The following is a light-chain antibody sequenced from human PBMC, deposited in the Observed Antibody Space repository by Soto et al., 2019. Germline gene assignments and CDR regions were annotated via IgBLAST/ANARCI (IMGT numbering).Light chain of an antibody. J-gene: IGKJ4*01. CDR3: QQYGSSPLT. CDR1: QSFRSSY. Sequence: EIVLTQSPGTLSLSPGERATLSCRASQSFRSSYLAWYQQKPGQAPRLLIYGASSRATGIPDRFSGSGSGTDFSLTISSWEPEDFAVYSCQQYGSSPLTFGGGTRVEIK. V-gene: IGKV3-20*01. CDR2: GAS.